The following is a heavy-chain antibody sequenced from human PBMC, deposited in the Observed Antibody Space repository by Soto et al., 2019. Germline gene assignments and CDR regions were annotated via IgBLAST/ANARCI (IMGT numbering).Heavy chain of an antibody. D-gene: IGHD6-19*01. CDR3: AKDLRDSSGWYPNYYGMDV. CDR1: GFTFSSYA. J-gene: IGHJ6*02. Sequence: EVQLLESGGGLVQPGGSLRLSCAASGFTFSSYAMSWVRQAPGKGLEWVSAISGSGGSTYYADSVKGRFTISRDNSKNTLYLQMNSLRAEDTAVYYCAKDLRDSSGWYPNYYGMDVWGQGTTVTVSS. CDR2: ISGSGGST. V-gene: IGHV3-23*01.